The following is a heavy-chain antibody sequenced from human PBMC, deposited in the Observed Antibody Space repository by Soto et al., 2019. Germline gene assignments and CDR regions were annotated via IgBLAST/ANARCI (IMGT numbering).Heavy chain of an antibody. Sequence: HRVKQASGKGLEWVGHIRSKRNNYATAYGESLMGRFTISRDDSKNTAYLQMNSLQTEYTAMYYCTKHEDTMDFRGPGTPVPVSS. J-gene: IGHJ4*01. V-gene: IGHV3-73*01. CDR3: TKHEDTMDF. D-gene: IGHD2-15*01. CDR2: IRSKRNNYAT.